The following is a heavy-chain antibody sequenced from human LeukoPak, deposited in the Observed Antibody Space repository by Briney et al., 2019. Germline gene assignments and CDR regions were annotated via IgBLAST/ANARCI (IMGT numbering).Heavy chain of an antibody. CDR3: AKVGRDVCNLDAFDL. CDR2: FRVNGTST. CDR1: GFTFSNNA. D-gene: IGHD5-24*01. Sequence: PGGCLTLSCAASGFTFSNNAMTWVRQAPGGGGECVLAFRVNGTSTHYAVSVKGRFTISRDNSKNTLYQQVNSLRAEDTAVYYCAKVGRDVCNLDAFDLWGEGTMVTVSS. J-gene: IGHJ3*01. V-gene: IGHV3-23*01.